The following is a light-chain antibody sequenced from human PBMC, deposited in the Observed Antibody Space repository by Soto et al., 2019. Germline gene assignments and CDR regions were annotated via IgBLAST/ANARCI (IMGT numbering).Light chain of an antibody. V-gene: IGLV2-23*01. CDR3: CSDAGDTFIDV. CDR1: SSDVGGEKL. Sequence: QSVLAQPASVSGPPGQLITISCTGSSSDVGGEKLVSWYKRHPDEAPKVIIYEAYRRHSAVTTGFPGSKSGNTASLTNSGRQAEDEAIYYCCSDAGDTFIDVFGPGTKV. J-gene: IGLJ1*01. CDR2: EAY.